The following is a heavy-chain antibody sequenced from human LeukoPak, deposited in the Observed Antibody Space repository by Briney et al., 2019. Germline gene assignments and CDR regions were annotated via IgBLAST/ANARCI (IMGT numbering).Heavy chain of an antibody. D-gene: IGHD3-22*01. CDR2: IYYSGST. Sequence: KPSETLSLTCTVSGGSISSYYWSWIRQPPGKGLEWIGYIYYSGSTNYNPSLKSRVTISVDTSKNQFSLKLSSVTAADTAVYYCAGQGLGGYDLDYWGQGTLVTVSS. J-gene: IGHJ4*02. V-gene: IGHV4-59*08. CDR1: GGSISSYY. CDR3: AGQGLGGYDLDY.